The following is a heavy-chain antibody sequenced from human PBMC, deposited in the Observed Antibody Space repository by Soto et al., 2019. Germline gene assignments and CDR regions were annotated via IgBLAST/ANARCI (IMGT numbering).Heavy chain of an antibody. CDR3: ARVSYGYSSGWYAFYFDY. D-gene: IGHD6-19*01. CDR1: GGSISSYY. J-gene: IGHJ4*02. Sequence: QVQLQESGPGLVKPSETLSLTCTVSGGSISSYYWSWIRQPPGKGLEWIGYIYYSGSTHYNPSLKSRVTISVDTSKNQFSLKLSSVTAADTAVYYCARVSYGYSSGWYAFYFDYWGQGTLVTVSS. CDR2: IYYSGST. V-gene: IGHV4-59*01.